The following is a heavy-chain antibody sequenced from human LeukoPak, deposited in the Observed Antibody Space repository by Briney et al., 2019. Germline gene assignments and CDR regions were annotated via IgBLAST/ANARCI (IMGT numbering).Heavy chain of an antibody. V-gene: IGHV4-34*01. CDR2: INHSGST. Sequence: SETLSLTCAVYGGSFSGYYWSWIRQPPGKGLEWIGEINHSGSTNYNPSLKSRVTISVDTSKNQFSLKLSSVTAEDTAVYYCATDPQWLPAWGQGTLVTVSS. D-gene: IGHD6-19*01. J-gene: IGHJ5*02. CDR3: ATDPQWLPA. CDR1: GGSFSGYY.